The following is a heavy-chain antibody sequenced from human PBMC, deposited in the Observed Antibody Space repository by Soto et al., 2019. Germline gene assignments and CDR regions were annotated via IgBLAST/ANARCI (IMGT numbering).Heavy chain of an antibody. CDR2: IIPIFGTA. J-gene: IGHJ5*02. CDR1: GGTFSSYA. Sequence: QVQLVQSGAEVKKPGSSVKVSCKASGGTFSSYAISWVRQAPGQGLEWMGGIIPIFGTANYAQKFQGRVTITADESTSTDYMELSSLRSEDTAVYYCARGIAVAGTRGNWFDPWGQGTLVTVSS. V-gene: IGHV1-69*01. D-gene: IGHD6-19*01. CDR3: ARGIAVAGTRGNWFDP.